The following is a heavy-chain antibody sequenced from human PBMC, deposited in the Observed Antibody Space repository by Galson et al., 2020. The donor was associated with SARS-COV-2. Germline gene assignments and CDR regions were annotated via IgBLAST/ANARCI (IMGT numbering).Heavy chain of an antibody. CDR2: ISYDGSGK. D-gene: IGHD1-1*01. CDR1: GFTFSDYT. V-gene: IGHV3-30*04. CDR3: ARDDRPSFRGANWANNCFDP. J-gene: IGHJ5*02. Sequence: GESLKISCAVSGFTFSDYTVHWLRQAPGKGLEWVAVISYDGSGKYYTGSVEGRFTISRDNSKNTLYLQMNSLRFEDTAMYYCARDDRPSFRGANWANNCFDPWGQGTLVTVSS.